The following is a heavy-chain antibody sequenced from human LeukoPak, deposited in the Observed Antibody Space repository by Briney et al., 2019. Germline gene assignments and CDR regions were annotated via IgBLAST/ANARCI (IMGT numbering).Heavy chain of an antibody. Sequence: PSETLSLTCAVYGGSFSGYYWSWIRQPPGKGLEWIGEINHSGSTNYNPSLKSRVTISLHTSKNQFSLKLSSVTAADTAVYYCARGKVWYGELEDAYYFDSWGQGTLVTVSS. CDR1: GGSFSGYY. CDR3: ARGKVWYGELEDAYYFDS. V-gene: IGHV4-34*01. CDR2: INHSGST. J-gene: IGHJ4*02. D-gene: IGHD3-10*01.